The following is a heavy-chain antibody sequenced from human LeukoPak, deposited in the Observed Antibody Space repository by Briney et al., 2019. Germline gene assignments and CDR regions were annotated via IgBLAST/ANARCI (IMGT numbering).Heavy chain of an antibody. CDR3: AAASDILTGYPFDY. D-gene: IGHD3-9*01. J-gene: IGHJ4*02. V-gene: IGHV4-59*02. CDR1: GGSVSNYY. Sequence: SETLSLTCTVSGGSVSNYYWSWLRQPPGKALKWIGCIYYSGSPNYNPSLKGRVTISIDTSKNQFSLRLSSVTAADTAVYYCAAASDILTGYPFDYWGQGTLVTVSS. CDR2: IYYSGSP.